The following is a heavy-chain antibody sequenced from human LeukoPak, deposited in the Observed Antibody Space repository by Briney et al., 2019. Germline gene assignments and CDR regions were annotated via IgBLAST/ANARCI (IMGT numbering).Heavy chain of an antibody. D-gene: IGHD3-10*01. Sequence: SVKVSCKASGYTFTSYGISWVRQAPGQGLEWMGRIIPILGIANYAQKFQGRVTITADKSTSTAYMELSSLRSEDTAVYYCARSYGSGSYYNAWYYGMDVWGQGTTVTVSS. V-gene: IGHV1-69*04. J-gene: IGHJ6*02. CDR1: GYTFTSYG. CDR2: IIPILGIA. CDR3: ARSYGSGSYYNAWYYGMDV.